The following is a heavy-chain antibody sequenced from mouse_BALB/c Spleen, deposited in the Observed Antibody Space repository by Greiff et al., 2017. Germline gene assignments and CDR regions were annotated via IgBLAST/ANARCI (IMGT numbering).Heavy chain of an antibody. Sequence: QVQLQQSGAELVKPGASVKLSCKASGYTFTSYWMHWVKQRPGQGLEWIGEINPSNGRTNYNEKFKSKATLTVDKSSSTAYMQLSSLTSEDSAVYYCARGITTVAPFAYWGQGTLVTVSA. CDR1: GYTFTSYW. D-gene: IGHD1-1*01. J-gene: IGHJ3*01. V-gene: IGHV1S81*02. CDR2: INPSNGRT. CDR3: ARGITTVAPFAY.